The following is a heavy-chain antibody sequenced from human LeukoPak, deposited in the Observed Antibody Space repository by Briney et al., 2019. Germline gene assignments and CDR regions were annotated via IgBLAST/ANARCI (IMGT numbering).Heavy chain of an antibody. Sequence: SETLSLTCTVSGGSISSSSYYWGWIRQPPGKGLEWIGSIYYSGSTYYNPTLKSRVTISVDTSKTQFSLKLSSVTAADTAVYYCARDPTQWLRYGYFDYWGQGTLVTVSS. D-gene: IGHD5-12*01. CDR2: IYYSGST. CDR3: ARDPTQWLRYGYFDY. J-gene: IGHJ4*02. V-gene: IGHV4-39*07. CDR1: GGSISSSSYY.